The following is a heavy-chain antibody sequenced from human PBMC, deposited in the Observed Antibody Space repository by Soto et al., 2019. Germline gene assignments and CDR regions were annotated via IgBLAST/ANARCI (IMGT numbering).Heavy chain of an antibody. CDR3: ARGLKISRYCYGFVY. J-gene: IGHJ4*02. CDR2: MNPNSGNT. Sequence: QVQLVQSGAEVKKPGASVKVSCKASGYTFTSYDINWVRQATGQGLEWMGWMNPNSGNTGYAQKILSRVSMTRNTPLRTAYMELNILRSEDTGVYYCARGLKISRYCYGFVYWCQGTLVTVCS. CDR1: GYTFTSYD. V-gene: IGHV1-8*01. D-gene: IGHD5-18*01.